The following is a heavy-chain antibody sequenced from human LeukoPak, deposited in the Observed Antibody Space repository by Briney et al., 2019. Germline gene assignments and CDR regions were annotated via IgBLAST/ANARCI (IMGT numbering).Heavy chain of an antibody. J-gene: IGHJ3*02. Sequence: RGSLRLSCAASGFTFSSYGMHWVRQAPGKGLEWVAFIRYDGSNKYYADSVKGRFTISRDNSKNTLYLQMNSLRAEDTAVYYCAKVVLRFSNDAFDIWGQGTMVTVSS. CDR2: IRYDGSNK. D-gene: IGHD3-16*01. CDR3: AKVVLRFSNDAFDI. CDR1: GFTFSSYG. V-gene: IGHV3-30*02.